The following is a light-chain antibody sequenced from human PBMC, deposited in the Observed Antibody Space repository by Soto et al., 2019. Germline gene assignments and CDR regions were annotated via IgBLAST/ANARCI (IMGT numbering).Light chain of an antibody. CDR2: DAS. CDR3: QQRNYWPPKYT. V-gene: IGKV3-11*01. J-gene: IGKJ2*01. Sequence: EIVLTQSPATLSVSPGERATISCRASQSVSSYLAWYQQKPGQAPRLLIYDASNRATGIPARFSGSGSGTDFALTISILELEHFAVYYCQQRNYWPPKYTFGQGTKLDIK. CDR1: QSVSSY.